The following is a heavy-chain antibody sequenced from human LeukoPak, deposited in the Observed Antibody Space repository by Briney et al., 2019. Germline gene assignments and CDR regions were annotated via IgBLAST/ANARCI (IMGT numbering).Heavy chain of an antibody. V-gene: IGHV4-38-2*02. CDR2: IYHSGST. J-gene: IGHJ5*02. CDR1: GYSISSGYY. CDR3: ARVGSYCSSTSCYLGGNWFDP. D-gene: IGHD2-2*01. Sequence: SETLSLTCTVSGYSISSGYYWGWIRQPPGKGLEWIGSIYHSGSTYYNPSLKSRVTISVDTSKNQFSLKLSSVTAADTAVYYCARVGSYCSSTSCYLGGNWFDPWGQGTLVTVSS.